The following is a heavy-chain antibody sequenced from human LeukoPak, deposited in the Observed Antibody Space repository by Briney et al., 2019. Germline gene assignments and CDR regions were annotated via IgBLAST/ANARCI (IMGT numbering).Heavy chain of an antibody. D-gene: IGHD3-22*01. CDR3: ARGYNYDSSGYYLAY. CDR1: GGSISSYY. CDR2: IYYSGST. J-gene: IGHJ4*02. Sequence: SETLSLTCTVSGGSISSYYWSWIRQPPGKGLEWIGYIYYSGSTNYNPSLKSRVTISVDTSKNQFSLKLSSVTAADTAVYYCARGYNYDSSGYYLAYWGQGTLVTVSS. V-gene: IGHV4-59*12.